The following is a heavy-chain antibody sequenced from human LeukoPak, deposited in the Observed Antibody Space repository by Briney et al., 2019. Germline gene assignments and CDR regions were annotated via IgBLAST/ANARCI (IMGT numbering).Heavy chain of an antibody. CDR1: GFTFSSYS. V-gene: IGHV3-21*01. Sequence: GGSLRLSCAASGFTFSSYSMNWVRQAPGKGLEWVSAISSSNIYYAYSVKGRFTISRDNAENSLYLHMNSLRVEDTAVYYCARAPTVLVGYCSSSSCQADYWGQGTLVTVSS. CDR2: ISSSNI. CDR3: ARAPTVLVGYCSSSSCQADY. D-gene: IGHD2-2*01. J-gene: IGHJ4*02.